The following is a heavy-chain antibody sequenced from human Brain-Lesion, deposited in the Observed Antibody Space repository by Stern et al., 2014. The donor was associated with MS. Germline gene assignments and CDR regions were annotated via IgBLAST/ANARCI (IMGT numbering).Heavy chain of an antibody. J-gene: IGHJ4*02. V-gene: IGHV3-9*01. CDR2: ISWNSGTI. CDR3: ARDITDSSAYFAY. Sequence: EVQLVESGGDLVQPGRSLRLSCAAFGFTFDDYAMHWVRQAPGKGLAWVAGISWNSGTIGYADSVKGRFTTSRDNAYSSLYLQMNSLRPEDTALYYCARDITDSSAYFAYWGQGTLVTVSS. D-gene: IGHD1-14*01. CDR1: GFTFDDYA.